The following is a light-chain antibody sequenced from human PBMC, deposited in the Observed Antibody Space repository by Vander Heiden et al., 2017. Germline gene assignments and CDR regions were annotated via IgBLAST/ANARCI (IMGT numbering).Light chain of an antibody. CDR2: RNN. Sequence: QAGLTQPPSVSKGLRQTATLTCTGNNNNVGDEGATWLQQHQGHPPKLLSYRNNDRPSGVSDRFSAARSGSTASLTIAGLQPDDEADYYCSAWDSSLSAWVFGGGTKLTVL. V-gene: IGLV10-54*01. CDR3: SAWDSSLSAWV. J-gene: IGLJ3*02. CDR1: NNNVGDEG.